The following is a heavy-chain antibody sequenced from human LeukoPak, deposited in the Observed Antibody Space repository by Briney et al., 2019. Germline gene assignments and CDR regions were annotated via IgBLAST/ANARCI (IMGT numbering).Heavy chain of an antibody. Sequence: ASVKVSCKTSGYTFTVYHIHWVRQAPGQGLEWTGWINPNSGGTNYAQKLQDRVTMTGDTSISTVYMELRSLASDDAAVYYCGLVASGNWWFDPWGQGTLVTVSS. J-gene: IGHJ5*02. CDR1: GYTFTVYH. V-gene: IGHV1-2*02. CDR3: GLVASGNWWFDP. CDR2: INPNSGGT. D-gene: IGHD2-8*02.